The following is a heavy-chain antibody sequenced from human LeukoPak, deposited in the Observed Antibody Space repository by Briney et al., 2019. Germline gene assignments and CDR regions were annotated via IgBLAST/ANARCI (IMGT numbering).Heavy chain of an antibody. V-gene: IGHV3-9*01. Sequence: GGSLRLSCAASGFTFDDYAMHWVRQAPGKGLEWVSGISWNSGSIGYADSVKGRFTISRDNAKNSLYLQMNSLRAEDTAVYYCARDRGGYCSSTSCPWAFDIWGQGTMVTVSS. J-gene: IGHJ3*02. CDR1: GFTFDDYA. D-gene: IGHD2-2*01. CDR3: ARDRGGYCSSTSCPWAFDI. CDR2: ISWNSGSI.